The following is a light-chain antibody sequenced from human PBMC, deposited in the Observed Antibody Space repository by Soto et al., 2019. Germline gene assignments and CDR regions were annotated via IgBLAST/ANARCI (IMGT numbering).Light chain of an antibody. CDR3: SSYTTTSTVV. J-gene: IGLJ2*01. Sequence: QSALTQPASVSGSPGQSIPVSCTVTSSDIGGHNYVSWSQQHPGKVPKLIIYEVTNRPSGVSNRFSGSKSGNTASLTVSGLQAEDEADYYCSSYTTTSTVVFGGGTQLTVL. CDR2: EVT. CDR1: SSDIGGHNY. V-gene: IGLV2-14*01.